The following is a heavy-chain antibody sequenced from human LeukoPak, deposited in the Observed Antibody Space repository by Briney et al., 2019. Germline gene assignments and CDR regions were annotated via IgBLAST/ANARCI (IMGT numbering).Heavy chain of an antibody. CDR3: ARDPTSFGPTVTTDY. J-gene: IGHJ4*02. CDR2: ISGSGGST. Sequence: GGSLRLSCAASGFTFSSYAMSWVRQAPGKGLEWVSAISGSGGSTYYADSVKGRFTISRDNAKNSLYLQMNSLRAEDTAVYYCARDPTSFGPTVTTDYWGQGTLVTVSS. V-gene: IGHV3-23*01. D-gene: IGHD4-17*01. CDR1: GFTFSSYA.